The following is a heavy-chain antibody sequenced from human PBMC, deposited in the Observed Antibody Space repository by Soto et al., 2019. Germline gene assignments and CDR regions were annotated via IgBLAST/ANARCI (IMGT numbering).Heavy chain of an antibody. CDR2: TIPMLSMA. J-gene: IGHJ4*02. Sequence: QVQLVQSGAEVKKPGSSVKVSCTASGDTFSRYTISWLRQAPGQGPAWMGRTIPMLSMANYALNFQGRVGITADKIPSTVYMVLSQLRSEVTAVYYCAPNYGSGSAPFDHWGQGTLVTVAS. D-gene: IGHD3-10*01. CDR1: GDTFSRYT. CDR3: APNYGSGSAPFDH. V-gene: IGHV1-69*02.